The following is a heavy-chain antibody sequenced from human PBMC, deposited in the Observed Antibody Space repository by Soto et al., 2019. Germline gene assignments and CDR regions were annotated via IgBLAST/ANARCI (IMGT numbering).Heavy chain of an antibody. J-gene: IGHJ6*02. D-gene: IGHD4-17*01. CDR1: GGNIGSYY. Sequence: SETMSVTCTVSGGNIGSYYWSWIRQNTGKGLEWIGYIYYSGSTNYNPSLKSRVTISVDTSKNQFSLKLSSVTAADTAVYYCARAMTTVTYYYYGMGVWGQGTTVTVSS. CDR2: IYYSGST. CDR3: ARAMTTVTYYYYGMGV. V-gene: IGHV4-59*01.